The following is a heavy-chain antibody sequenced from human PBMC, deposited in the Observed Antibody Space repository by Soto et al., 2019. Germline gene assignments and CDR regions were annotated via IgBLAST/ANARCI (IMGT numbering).Heavy chain of an antibody. Sequence: PSETLSLTCAVSGGSINSGGYSRSWIRQPPGKGLEWIGYIYHSGSTYYNPSLKSRVTISVDRSKNQFSLKLSSVTAADTAVYYCARVPSPWGQGTLVTVSS. CDR2: IYHSGST. CDR1: GGSINSGGYS. V-gene: IGHV4-30-2*01. CDR3: ARVPSP. J-gene: IGHJ5*02.